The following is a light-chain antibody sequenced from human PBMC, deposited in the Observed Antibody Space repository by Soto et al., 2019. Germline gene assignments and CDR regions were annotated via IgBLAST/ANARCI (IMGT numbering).Light chain of an antibody. CDR3: QHYYTVPVT. CDR2: WAS. V-gene: IGKV4-1*01. J-gene: IGKJ5*01. Sequence: DIVMTQSPDSLAVSLGERATINCKSSQTVLRSSNNKNHLAWYQQKPEQPPKMLISWASTRESGVPDRFSGSGSGTDFTLTISSLQAEDVAVYYCQHYYTVPVTFGQGTRLGLN. CDR1: QTVLRSSNNKNH.